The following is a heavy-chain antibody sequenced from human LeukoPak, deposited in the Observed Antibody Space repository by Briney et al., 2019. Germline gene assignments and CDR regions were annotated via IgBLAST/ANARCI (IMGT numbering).Heavy chain of an antibody. CDR1: GFTFSSYA. CDR3: AKSSSWTYHYLDY. J-gene: IGHJ4*02. V-gene: IGHV3-23*01. CDR2: TRGSGGST. D-gene: IGHD6-13*01. Sequence: GGSLRLSCAASGFTFSSYAMSWVRQAPGKGLEWVSATRGSGGSTYYADSVKGRSTISRDNSMNALSLQMNSLRAEDTALYYCAKSSSWTYHYLDYWGQGALVTVSS.